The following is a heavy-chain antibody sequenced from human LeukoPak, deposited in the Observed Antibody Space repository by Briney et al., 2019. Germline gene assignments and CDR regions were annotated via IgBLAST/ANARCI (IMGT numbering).Heavy chain of an antibody. CDR2: AFYTGST. V-gene: IGHV4-59*03. CDR3: ATIGAKYSSSDASDI. J-gene: IGHJ3*02. CDR1: GGSISSSY. Sequence: PSETLSLTCTVSGGSISSSYWTWIQQTPGKGLEWIGFAFYTGSTHYNPSLKSRVTTSVDTSKNQFSLRLNSVTAADSAVYYCATIGAKYSSSDASDIWGHGTMVTVSS. D-gene: IGHD4/OR15-4a*01.